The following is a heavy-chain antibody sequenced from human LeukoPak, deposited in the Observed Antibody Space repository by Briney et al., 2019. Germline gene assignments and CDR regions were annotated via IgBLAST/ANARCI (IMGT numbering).Heavy chain of an antibody. CDR1: GGSFSGYY. D-gene: IGHD6-19*01. J-gene: IGHJ5*02. CDR2: INHSGST. V-gene: IGHV4-34*01. Sequence: MTSETLSLTCAVYGGSFSGYYWSWIRQPPGKGLEWIGEINHSGSTNYSPSLKSRVTISVDTSKNQFSLKLSSVTAADTAVYYCARGRKWLVKYNWFDPWAREPWSPSPQ. CDR3: ARGRKWLVKYNWFDP.